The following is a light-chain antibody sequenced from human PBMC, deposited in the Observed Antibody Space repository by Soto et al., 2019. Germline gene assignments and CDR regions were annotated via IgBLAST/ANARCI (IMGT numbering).Light chain of an antibody. J-gene: IGLJ1*01. CDR3: SSYTSSNSYV. V-gene: IGLV2-14*03. Sequence: QSALTQPASVSGSPGQSIAISCTGNSSDVGGYKYVSWYQQHPGKAPKLMIYDVSNRPSGVSDRFSGSKSGNTASLTISGLQSEDDADYYCSSYTSSNSYVFGTGTKLTVL. CDR2: DVS. CDR1: SSDVGGYKY.